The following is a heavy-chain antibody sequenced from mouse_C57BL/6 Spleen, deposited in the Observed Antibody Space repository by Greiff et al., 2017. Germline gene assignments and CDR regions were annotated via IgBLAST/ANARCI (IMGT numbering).Heavy chain of an antibody. Sequence: EVQLVESEGGLVQPGSSMKLSCTASGFTFSDYYMAWVRQVPEKGLEWVANINYDGSSTYYLDSLKSRFIISRDNAKNILYLQVSSLKSEDTATYYCAKSSPYYFVYWGQGTTLTVSS. CDR2: INYDGSST. D-gene: IGHD1-1*01. J-gene: IGHJ2*01. CDR3: AKSSPYYFVY. CDR1: GFTFSDYY. V-gene: IGHV5-16*01.